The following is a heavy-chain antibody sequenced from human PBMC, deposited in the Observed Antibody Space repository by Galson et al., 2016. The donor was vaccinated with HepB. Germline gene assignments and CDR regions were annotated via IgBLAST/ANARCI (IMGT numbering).Heavy chain of an antibody. CDR2: ISWDGGPT. V-gene: IGHV3-43*01. CDR3: VKDRDSAGGTVDYFDY. D-gene: IGHD6-13*01. J-gene: IGHJ4*02. CDR1: GFIFDEYN. Sequence: SLRLSCAASGFIFDEYNMHWVRQMPGKGLEWVSFISWDGGPTYYADFVKGRFTSSRDNGKNSLYLQMNSLSTEDTALYYCVKDRDSAGGTVDYFDYWGQGTMVTVSS.